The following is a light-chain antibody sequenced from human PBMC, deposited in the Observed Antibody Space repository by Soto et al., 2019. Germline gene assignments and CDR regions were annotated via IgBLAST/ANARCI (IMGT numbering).Light chain of an antibody. CDR2: DAA. CDR3: QQRFNWPRFT. J-gene: IGKJ2*01. V-gene: IGKV3-11*01. Sequence: EIVLTQSPATLSLSPGERATLSCRASQSVSSYLAWYQQKPGQAPRLLIYDAANRAPGIPDRFSGGGSGTDLTLTISSLEPEDFAVYYCQQRFNWPRFTFGQGTKLEIK. CDR1: QSVSSY.